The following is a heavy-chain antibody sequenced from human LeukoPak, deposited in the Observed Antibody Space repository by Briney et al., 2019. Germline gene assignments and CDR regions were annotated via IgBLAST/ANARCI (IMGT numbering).Heavy chain of an antibody. CDR2: VGGSGEKT. CDR1: GFTFSSYA. CDR3: AKTGYGDFEDWYFDV. V-gene: IGHV3-23*01. J-gene: IGHJ2*01. D-gene: IGHD4-17*01. Sequence: GGSLRLSCAASGFTFSSYAMTWVRQAPGKGLEWIATVGGSGEKTYFAEPVKGRFSISRDNSRSTVNLQMSSLRDADTALYYCAKTGYGDFEDWYFDVWGRGALVTVSS.